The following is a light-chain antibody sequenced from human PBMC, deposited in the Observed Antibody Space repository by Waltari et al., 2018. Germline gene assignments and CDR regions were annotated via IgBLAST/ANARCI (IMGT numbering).Light chain of an antibody. V-gene: IGLV1-40*01. CDR2: CNP. CDR1: SSNFGAGYD. Sequence: QSVLTQPPSMSGAPGQKVTIPCTGGSSNFGAGYDVHWYQQFPGAAPKLLIFCNPNRASGVPGRFSGSKSGTSASLAIAGLQSEDEAVYYCQSFDNNLSGSVFGGGTKLTVL. CDR3: QSFDNNLSGSV. J-gene: IGLJ3*02.